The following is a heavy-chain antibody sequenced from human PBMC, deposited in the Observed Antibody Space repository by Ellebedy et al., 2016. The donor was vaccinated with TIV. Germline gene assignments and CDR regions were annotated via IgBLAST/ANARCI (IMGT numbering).Heavy chain of an antibody. CDR1: GGSISSSSYY. J-gene: IGHJ3*02. Sequence: GSLRLSXTVSGGSISSSSYYWGWIRQPPGKGLEWIGYIYYSGSTNYNPSLKSRVTISVDTSKNQFSPKLSSVTAADTAVYYCARAGYYYDSSGYPVDAFDIWGQGTMVTVSS. CDR3: ARAGYYYDSSGYPVDAFDI. V-gene: IGHV4-61*05. D-gene: IGHD3-22*01. CDR2: IYYSGST.